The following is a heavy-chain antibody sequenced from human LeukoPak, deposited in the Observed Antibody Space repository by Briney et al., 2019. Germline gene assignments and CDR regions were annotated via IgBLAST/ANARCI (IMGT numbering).Heavy chain of an antibody. V-gene: IGHV3-74*01. CDR3: ARDPPRTYYYDSSGDTGNY. CDR1: GFTFSSHW. CDR2: INSDGSSI. D-gene: IGHD3-22*01. J-gene: IGHJ4*02. Sequence: GGSLRLSCAASGFTFSSHWMHWVRQAPGKGLVWVSRINSDGSSISYADSVKGRFTISRDNAKNTLYLQMNSLRAEDTAVYYCARDPPRTYYYDSSGDTGNYWGQGTLVTVSS.